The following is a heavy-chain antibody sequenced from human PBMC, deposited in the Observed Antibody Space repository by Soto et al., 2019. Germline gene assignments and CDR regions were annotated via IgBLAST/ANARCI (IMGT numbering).Heavy chain of an antibody. CDR2: ISYDGSNK. CDR3: AKDKGFGSSGYYDYYYGMDV. D-gene: IGHD3-22*01. J-gene: IGHJ6*02. Sequence: QVQLVQSGAEVKKPGASVKVSCKASGYTFSSYGMHWVRQAPGKGLEWVAVISYDGSNKYYADSVKGRFTISRDNSKNTLYLQMNSLRAEDTAVYYCAKDKGFGSSGYYDYYYGMDVWGQGTTVTVSS. CDR1: GYTFSSYG. V-gene: IGHV3-30*18.